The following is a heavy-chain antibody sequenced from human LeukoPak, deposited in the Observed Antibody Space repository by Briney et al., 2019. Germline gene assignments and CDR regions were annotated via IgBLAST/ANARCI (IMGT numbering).Heavy chain of an antibody. D-gene: IGHD3-22*01. CDR1: GFNFNIYA. Sequence: GGSLRLSCAASGFNFNIYAMNWVRQAPGKGLEWVSGIVGSGGGTYYADSVKGRFTISRDNSKNTLYLQMHSLRAEDTAVYYCAKGAHTMILVVVESWGQGTLVTVSS. J-gene: IGHJ4*02. V-gene: IGHV3-23*01. CDR3: AKGAHTMILVVVES. CDR2: IVGSGGGT.